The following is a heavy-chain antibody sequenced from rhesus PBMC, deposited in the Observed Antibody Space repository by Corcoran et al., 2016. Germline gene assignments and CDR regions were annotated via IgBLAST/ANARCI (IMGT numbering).Heavy chain of an antibody. V-gene: IGHV1-111*01. J-gene: IGHJ4*01. Sequence: EVQLVQSGAEVKKPGASVELSCKASVYTFTAYYLHVVRQAPGKVLEWTEPNNPKNGQPDNAQNFPHNHPNTRDTPTDTVYMALRSLRPEDTAIYYCAKDPRGGSWNLDYWGQGVLVTVSS. D-gene: IGHD6-25*01. CDR2: NNPKNGQP. CDR3: AKDPRGGSWNLDY. CDR1: VYTFTAYY.